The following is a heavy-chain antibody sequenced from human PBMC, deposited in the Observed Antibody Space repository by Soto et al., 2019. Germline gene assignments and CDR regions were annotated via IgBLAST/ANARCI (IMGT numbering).Heavy chain of an antibody. CDR1: GFTFSSYS. V-gene: IGHV3-48*01. J-gene: IGHJ5*01. CDR3: ARDFPGSSTTSYGNDWFDS. CDR2: ISSSRSTI. D-gene: IGHD2-2*01. Sequence: SGGSLRLSCAASGFTFSSYSMNWVRQAPGKGLEWVSYISSSRSTIYYADSVKGRFTISRDNAKNSLYLQMNSLRAEDTAVYYRARDFPGSSTTSYGNDWFDSWGQGTLVTVS.